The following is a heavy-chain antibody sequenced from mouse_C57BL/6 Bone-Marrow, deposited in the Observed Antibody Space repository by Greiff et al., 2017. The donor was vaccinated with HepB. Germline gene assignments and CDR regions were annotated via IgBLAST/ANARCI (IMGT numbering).Heavy chain of an antibody. CDR2: IYPGDGDT. CDR3: ARGGVY. V-gene: IGHV1-82*01. Sequence: QVQLQQSGPELVKPGASVKISCKASGYAFSSSWMNWVKQRPGKGLEWIGRIYPGDGDTNYNGKFKGKATLTADKSSSTASMQLSRLTSEDSAVYFGARGGVYWGQGTTLTVSS. CDR1: GYAFSSSW. J-gene: IGHJ2*01.